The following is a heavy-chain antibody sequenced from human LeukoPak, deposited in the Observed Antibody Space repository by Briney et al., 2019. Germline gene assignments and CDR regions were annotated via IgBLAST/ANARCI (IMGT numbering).Heavy chain of an antibody. Sequence: PGGSLRLSCAASGFTFSSYSLNWVRQAPGKGLEWVSYISSTSSIIYYADSVKGRFTISRDNAKNSLNLQMNSLRAEDTAVYYCAKDRNGWLRDVDYWGQGTLVTVSS. CDR3: AKDRNGWLRDVDY. V-gene: IGHV3-48*04. CDR1: GFTFSSYS. D-gene: IGHD6-19*01. CDR2: ISSTSSII. J-gene: IGHJ4*02.